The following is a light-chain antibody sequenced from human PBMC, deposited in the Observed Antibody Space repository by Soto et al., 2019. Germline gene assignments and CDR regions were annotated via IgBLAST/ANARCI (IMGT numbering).Light chain of an antibody. CDR3: AVWGVSLSGGM. J-gene: IGLJ3*02. CDR2: RNN. V-gene: IGLV1-47*01. Sequence: QAVVTQPPSASGTPGQRVTISCSGSSSNIGTNYVYWYQQLPGTAPKLLIYRNNQRPSGVPDRFSGSKSGTSASLAISGLRSEDEAEYYCAVWGVSLSGGMFGGGTKLTVL. CDR1: SSNIGTNY.